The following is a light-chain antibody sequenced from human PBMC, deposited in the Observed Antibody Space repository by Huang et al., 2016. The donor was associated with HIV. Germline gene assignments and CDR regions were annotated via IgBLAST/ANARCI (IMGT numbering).Light chain of an antibody. CDR2: GAS. CDR1: QNINRY. J-gene: IGKJ2*01. CDR3: QQSAVTPRT. V-gene: IGKV1-39*01. Sequence: DIQITQSPSSLSASVGDRVIITCRAIQNINRYVNWYQQQPGKAPKLLISGASKLQSWVPSTFSGIGSGTHFTLAISSLQPEDSATYYCQQSAVTPRTFGQGTKLEI.